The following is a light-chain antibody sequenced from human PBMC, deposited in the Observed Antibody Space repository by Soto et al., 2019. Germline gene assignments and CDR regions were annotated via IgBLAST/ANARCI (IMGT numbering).Light chain of an antibody. Sequence: QMPQSPSSLSASVGDSVTITCRASQSISSYLNWYQQKPGKAPKLLIYAASSLQSGVPSRFSGSGSGTDFTLTISSLQPEDFATYYCQQSYSTPPWTFGQGTKVDIK. CDR2: AAS. CDR3: QQSYSTPPWT. V-gene: IGKV1-39*01. CDR1: QSISSY. J-gene: IGKJ1*01.